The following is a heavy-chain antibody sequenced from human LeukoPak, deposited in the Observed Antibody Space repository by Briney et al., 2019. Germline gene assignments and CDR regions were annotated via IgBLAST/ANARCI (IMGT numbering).Heavy chain of an antibody. CDR2: FDPENAKT. CDR3: VIMSHTVVPTARIYYYMDI. Sequence: ASVKVSCKVSGYILTELSIHWVRQAPGKGLEWMGSFDPENAKTMSAQTFQGRVTMTVDTSTDTAYMELRSLRSDDTAIYYCVIMSHTVVPTARIYYYMDIWGTGTTVIVSS. J-gene: IGHJ6*03. CDR1: GYILTELS. D-gene: IGHD1-1*01. V-gene: IGHV1-24*01.